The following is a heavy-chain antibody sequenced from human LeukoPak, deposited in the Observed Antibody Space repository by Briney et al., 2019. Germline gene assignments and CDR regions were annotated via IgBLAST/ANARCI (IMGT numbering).Heavy chain of an antibody. Sequence: GGSLRLSCAASGFTFSSYWMSWVRQAPGKGLEWVANIKQDGSEKYYVDSVKGRFTISRDNAKNSLYLQMNSLRAEDTAVYYCAGADTVDYYDYVWGSYRPHFDYWGQGTLVTVSS. D-gene: IGHD3-16*02. J-gene: IGHJ4*02. CDR2: IKQDGSEK. V-gene: IGHV3-7*03. CDR3: AGADTVDYYDYVWGSYRPHFDY. CDR1: GFTFSSYW.